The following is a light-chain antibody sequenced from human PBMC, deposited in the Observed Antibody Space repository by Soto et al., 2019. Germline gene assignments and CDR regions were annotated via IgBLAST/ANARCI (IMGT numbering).Light chain of an antibody. CDR2: GAS. Sequence: EIVLTQSPGTLSLSPGEGATLSCRASQRVSSTCLAWYQQTPGQAPRLLIYGASSRATAIPDRFSGSGSGTDFTLTISRLEPEDFAVYYCQQYGTAPQTFGQGTKVDIK. CDR3: QQYGTAPQT. V-gene: IGKV3-20*01. J-gene: IGKJ1*01. CDR1: QRVSSTC.